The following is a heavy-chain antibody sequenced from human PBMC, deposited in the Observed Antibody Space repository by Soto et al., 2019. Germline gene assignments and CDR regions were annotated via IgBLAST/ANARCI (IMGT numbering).Heavy chain of an antibody. J-gene: IGHJ4*02. Sequence: SETLSLTCTVSGGSISSGDYYWSWIRQPPGKGLEWIGYIYYSGSTYYNPSLKSRVTISVDTSKNQFSLKLSSVTAADTAVYYCASSGYSQRGPFDYWGQGTLVTVSS. D-gene: IGHD3-22*01. CDR3: ASSGYSQRGPFDY. V-gene: IGHV4-30-4*01. CDR1: GGSISSGDYY. CDR2: IYYSGST.